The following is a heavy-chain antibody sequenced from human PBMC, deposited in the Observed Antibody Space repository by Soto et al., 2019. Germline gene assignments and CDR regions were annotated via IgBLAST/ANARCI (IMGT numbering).Heavy chain of an antibody. CDR1: GFSLSTTRVG. J-gene: IGHJ4*02. V-gene: IGHV2-5*02. CDR3: AHSVVAGLGYYFDY. D-gene: IGHD6-19*01. Sequence: QITLKESGPPLVKPTQTLTLTCTFSGFSLSTTRVGVGWIRQPPGKALEWLALIYSDDDKRYSPSLKSRLTITKDTSKNQVVLTMTNMDPVDTATYYCAHSVVAGLGYYFDYWGQGTLVTVSS. CDR2: IYSDDDK.